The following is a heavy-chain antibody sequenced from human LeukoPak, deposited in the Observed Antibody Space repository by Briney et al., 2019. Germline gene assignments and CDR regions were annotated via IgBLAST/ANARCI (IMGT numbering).Heavy chain of an antibody. CDR1: GLVFHNYA. CDR2: IFGNGATT. Sequence: QPGGSLRLSCEVSGLVFHNYAMNWVRQAPGKGLEWVSSIFGNGATTGYAWSVKGRFTISRDNSKNILYLQMTGLRAEDTAVYYCASCWDYGSERSRFDNWGQGTPVTVTS. CDR3: ASCWDYGSERSRFDN. J-gene: IGHJ4*02. V-gene: IGHV3-23*01. D-gene: IGHD4-17*01.